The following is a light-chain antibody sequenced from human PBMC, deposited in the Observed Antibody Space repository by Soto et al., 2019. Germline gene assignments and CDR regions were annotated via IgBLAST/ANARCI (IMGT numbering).Light chain of an antibody. CDR2: DVS. CDR3: SSYTSSSTYV. J-gene: IGLJ1*01. V-gene: IGLV2-14*01. CDR1: SSDVGGYNY. Sequence: QSVLTQPASVSGSPGQSITISCTGTSSDVGGYNYVSWYQQHPGKAPKLMIYDVSNRPSGVSIRFSGSKSGNTASLTISGLQAEDEADYYCSSYTSSSTYVFGTGTKVTV.